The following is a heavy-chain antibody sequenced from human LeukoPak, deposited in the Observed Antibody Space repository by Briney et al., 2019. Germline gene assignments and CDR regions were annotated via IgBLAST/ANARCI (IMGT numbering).Heavy chain of an antibody. Sequence: ASVKVSCKASGYTFTSYDINWVRQATGQGLEWMGWMNPNSGNTGYAQKFQGRVTMTRNTSMSTAYMELSSLRSEDTAVYYCASSVTQLHDAFDIWGQGTMVTVSS. V-gene: IGHV1-8*01. J-gene: IGHJ3*02. CDR2: MNPNSGNT. D-gene: IGHD4-17*01. CDR3: ASSVTQLHDAFDI. CDR1: GYTFTSYD.